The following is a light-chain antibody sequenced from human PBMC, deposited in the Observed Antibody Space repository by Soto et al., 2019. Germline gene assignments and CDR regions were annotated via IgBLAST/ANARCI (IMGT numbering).Light chain of an antibody. J-gene: IGLJ1*01. CDR1: SSDVGGSNY. Sequence: QSVLIQPASVSGSPGQSITISCTGTSSDVGGSNYVSWYQHHPHKAPKLLIYEVSYRPSGVSNRFSGSKSGNTASLTISGLQAEDEADYYCSSYKSSNTLEVFGFGTKVT. V-gene: IGLV2-14*01. CDR2: EVS. CDR3: SSYKSSNTLEV.